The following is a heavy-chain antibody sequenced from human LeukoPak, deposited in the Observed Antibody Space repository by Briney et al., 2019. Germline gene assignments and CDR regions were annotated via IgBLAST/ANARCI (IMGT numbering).Heavy chain of an antibody. Sequence: ASVTVSCTASGYTFTGYYMHWVRQAPGQGLEWMGWINPNSGGTNYAQKLQGRVTMTTDTSTSTAYMELRSLRSDDTAVYYCARDPDYYDSRPTENWFDPWGQGTLVTVSS. CDR2: INPNSGGT. D-gene: IGHD3-22*01. V-gene: IGHV1-2*02. CDR1: GYTFTGYY. CDR3: ARDPDYYDSRPTENWFDP. J-gene: IGHJ5*02.